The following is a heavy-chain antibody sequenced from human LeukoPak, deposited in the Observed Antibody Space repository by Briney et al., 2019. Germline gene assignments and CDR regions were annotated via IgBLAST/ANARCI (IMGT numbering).Heavy chain of an antibody. D-gene: IGHD3-16*02. CDR3: ASAVVYDYVWGSYRYKDYYYYMDV. CDR1: GFTVSSNY. V-gene: IGHV3-53*01. J-gene: IGHJ6*03. CDR2: IYSGGST. Sequence: GGSLSLSCAASGFTVSSNYMSWVRQAPGKGLEWVSVIYSGGSTYYADAVKGRFTNSRDNSKNTLYLQMNSLTAEDTAVYYCASAVVYDYVWGSYRYKDYYYYMDVWGKGTTVTVSS.